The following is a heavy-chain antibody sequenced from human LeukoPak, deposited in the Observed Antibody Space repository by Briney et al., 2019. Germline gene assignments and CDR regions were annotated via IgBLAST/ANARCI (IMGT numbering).Heavy chain of an antibody. Sequence: GGSLRLSCAASGFTFSSYGMSWVRQAPGKGLEWVSGINWNGGSTGYADSVKGRFTISRDNAKNSLYLQMNSLRAEDTALYYCARLVSYSGSYQPSYYFDYWGQGTLVTVSS. CDR3: ARLVSYSGSYQPSYYFDY. J-gene: IGHJ4*02. CDR1: GFTFSSYG. V-gene: IGHV3-20*04. D-gene: IGHD1-26*01. CDR2: INWNGGST.